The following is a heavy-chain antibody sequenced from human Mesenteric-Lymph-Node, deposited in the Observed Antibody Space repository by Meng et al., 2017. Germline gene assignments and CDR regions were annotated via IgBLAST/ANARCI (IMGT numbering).Heavy chain of an antibody. J-gene: IGHJ4*02. D-gene: IGHD1-26*01. CDR2: ISGSGGTT. Sequence: GGSLRLSCAASGLTFGTYGMSWVRQAPGKALEWLSAISGSGGTTYYADSVKGRFTISRDNSKNTLYLQMNSLRAEDTAVYYCAKVELLRFFDYWGQGTLVTVSS. CDR3: AKVELLRFFDY. CDR1: GLTFGTYG. V-gene: IGHV3-23*01.